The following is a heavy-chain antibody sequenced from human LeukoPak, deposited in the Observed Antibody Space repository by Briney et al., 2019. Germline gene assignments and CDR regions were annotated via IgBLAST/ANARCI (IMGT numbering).Heavy chain of an antibody. J-gene: IGHJ6*03. Sequence: PGGSLRLSCATSGFTFTTYGMIWVRQAPGKGLEWVLGISGSGSNTYYADSAKGRFTYSRDSSKRTVYLHMNSLRAEDTAVYYCAKNGEPHYYMNVLGKGTTVTVSS. V-gene: IGHV3-23*01. CDR1: GFTFTTYG. D-gene: IGHD1-14*01. CDR2: ISGSGSNT. CDR3: AKNGEPHYYMNV.